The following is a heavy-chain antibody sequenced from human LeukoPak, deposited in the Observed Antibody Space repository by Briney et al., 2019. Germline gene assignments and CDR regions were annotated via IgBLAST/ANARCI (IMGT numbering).Heavy chain of an antibody. CDR3: ARLSPTTLGAFDI. J-gene: IGHJ3*02. CDR2: ISPNSGAT. CDR1: GYTFTDYY. Sequence: ASLKVSCKSSGYTFTDYYIHWVRHAPGQGLQWMRWISPNSGATNSAQTLQGRVTMTRDTSISTAYMELSRLRSDDTAVYYCARLSPTTLGAFDIWGQGTMVTVSS. V-gene: IGHV1-2*02. D-gene: IGHD1-26*01.